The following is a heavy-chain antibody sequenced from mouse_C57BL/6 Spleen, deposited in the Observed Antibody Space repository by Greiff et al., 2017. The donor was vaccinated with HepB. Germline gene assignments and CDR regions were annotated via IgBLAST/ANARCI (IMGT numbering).Heavy chain of an antibody. J-gene: IGHJ4*01. Sequence: EVKLEESGGGLVKPGGSLKLSCAASGFTFSDYGMHWVRQAPEKGLEWVAYISSGSSTIYYADTVKGRFTISRDNAKNTLFLQMTSLRSEDTAMYYCVWDGYYDYAMDYWGQGTSVTVSS. D-gene: IGHD2-3*01. CDR2: ISSGSSTI. CDR3: VWDGYYDYAMDY. CDR1: GFTFSDYG. V-gene: IGHV5-17*01.